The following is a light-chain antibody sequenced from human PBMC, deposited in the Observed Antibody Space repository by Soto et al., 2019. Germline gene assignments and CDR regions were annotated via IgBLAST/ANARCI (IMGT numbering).Light chain of an antibody. J-gene: IGKJ4*01. CDR1: QSVSSY. V-gene: IGKV3-11*01. CDR2: DAS. Sequence: EIVLTQSPATLSLSPGERATLSCRASQSVSSYLAWYQQKPGQAPRLLIYDASNRATGIPARFSGSESGTDFTLTISSLEPEDFAVYYCQQRSTALTFGGGTKVEIK. CDR3: QQRSTALT.